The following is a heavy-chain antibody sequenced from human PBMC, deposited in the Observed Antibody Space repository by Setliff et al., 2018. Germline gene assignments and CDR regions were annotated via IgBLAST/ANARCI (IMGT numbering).Heavy chain of an antibody. V-gene: IGHV3-7*01. CDR1: EFTFNKYW. D-gene: IGHD3-10*01. CDR2: IDPDGIGK. CDR3: FGAGTCSY. Sequence: PVGSLRLSCAASEFTFNKYWMTWVRQAPGKGLEWVDNIDPDGIGKYYADSVKGRFTISRDNAKNSLSLQMNNLRTEDTAVYYCFGAGTCSYWGQGTLVTVSS. J-gene: IGHJ4*02.